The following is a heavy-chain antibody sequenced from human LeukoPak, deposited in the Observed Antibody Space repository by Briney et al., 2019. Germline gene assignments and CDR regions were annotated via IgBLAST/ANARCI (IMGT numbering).Heavy chain of an antibody. V-gene: IGHV4-39*01. D-gene: IGHD2-15*01. CDR3: EKDSHLDV. CDR1: GCSISGTDLY. CDR2: IHSSGNS. J-gene: IGHJ6*02. Sequence: SETLTLTCTVSGCSISGTDLYWVWIRQLPGKGLEWIGNIHSSGNSFCNPSRKSRVTISVDTSKNQFSLKLSSVTAADTAVYYCEKDSHLDVWGHGTTVTVSS.